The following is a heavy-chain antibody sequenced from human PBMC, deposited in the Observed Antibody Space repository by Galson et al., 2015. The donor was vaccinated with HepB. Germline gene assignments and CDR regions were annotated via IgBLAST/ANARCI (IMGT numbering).Heavy chain of an antibody. CDR3: GAQTEMATIIFDF. D-gene: IGHD5-24*01. CDR2: IWYDGSNK. Sequence: SLRLSCAASGFTFSSYGMHWVRQAPGKGLEWVAVIWYDGSNKYYADSVKGQFTISRDNSKNTLYLQMNSLRAEDTAVYYCGAQTEMATIIFDFWGQGTLVIVSS. V-gene: IGHV3-33*01. CDR1: GFTFSSYG. J-gene: IGHJ4*02.